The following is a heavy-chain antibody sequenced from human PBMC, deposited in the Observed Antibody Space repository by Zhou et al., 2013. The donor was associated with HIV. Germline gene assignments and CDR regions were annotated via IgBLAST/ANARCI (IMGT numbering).Heavy chain of an antibody. V-gene: IGHV1-69*04. J-gene: IGHJ3*02. CDR2: IIPILGVG. Sequence: QVQLVQSGAEVKKPGSSVKVSCKASGGTFSSYAISWVRQAPGQGLEWMGRIIPILGVGNYAQKFQGRVTITADKSTSTSYLELRSPRSEDTALYYCGRGPYYSDTPGGPLDIWGQGTWVTISS. CDR3: GRGPYYSDTPGGPLDI. CDR1: GGTFSSYA. D-gene: IGHD2-15*01.